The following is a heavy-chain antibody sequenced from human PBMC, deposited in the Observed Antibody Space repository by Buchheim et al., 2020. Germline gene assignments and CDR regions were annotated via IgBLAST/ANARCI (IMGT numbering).Heavy chain of an antibody. D-gene: IGHD3-22*01. CDR1: GFTFTNAW. CDR3: TTFTDYFDSRGYYSSGP. J-gene: IGHJ5*02. Sequence: EVQLVESGGGLVKPGGSLRLSCAASGFTFTNAWMSWVRQAPGKGLEWVGRIKSKTDGGTTDYAAPVKGRFTISRDDSKNTLYLEMNSLKTEDTAVYYCTTFTDYFDSRGYYSSGPWGQGSL. CDR2: IKSKTDGGTT. V-gene: IGHV3-15*01.